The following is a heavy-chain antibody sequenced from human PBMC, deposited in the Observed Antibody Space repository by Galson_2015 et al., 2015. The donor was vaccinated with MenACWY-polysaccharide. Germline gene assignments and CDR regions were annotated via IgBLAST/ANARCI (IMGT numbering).Heavy chain of an antibody. J-gene: IGHJ4*02. CDR3: ARSYAPEWYPLCY. D-gene: IGHD3-16*01. Sequence: TLSLTCTVSGVSIKTDYYWGWIRQPLGKGLEWIGSFHYRGITNYNPALMSRSTISFVTSSNQFSLRLSPATAADTAVYYCARSYAPEWYPLCYWGQGILVTVSS. CDR1: GVSIKTDYY. CDR2: FHYRGIT. V-gene: IGHV4-39*01.